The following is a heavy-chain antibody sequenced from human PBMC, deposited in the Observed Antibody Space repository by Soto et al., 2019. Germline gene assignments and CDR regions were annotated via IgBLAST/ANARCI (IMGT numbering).Heavy chain of an antibody. Sequence: ASVKVSCKASGYTITAHLLHWVRQAPGQGLEWMGWMNPGSGDTGYAQKFQGRVTMTRDISIATAYMELSSLRSDDTAIYYCARMATFGSLNWFDPWGQGTLVTVSS. CDR2: MNPGSGDT. V-gene: IGHV1-2*02. CDR1: GYTITAHL. J-gene: IGHJ5*02. D-gene: IGHD3-16*01. CDR3: ARMATFGSLNWFDP.